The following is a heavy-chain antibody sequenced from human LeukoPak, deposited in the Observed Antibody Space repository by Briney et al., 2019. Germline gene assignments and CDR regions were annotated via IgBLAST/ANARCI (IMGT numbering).Heavy chain of an antibody. D-gene: IGHD2-21*01. CDR3: ARGQRGDFDY. CDR1: GGSISSYY. CDR2: IYYSGST. J-gene: IGHJ4*02. Sequence: SETLSLTCTVSGGSISSYYWSWIRQPPGKGLEWIGYIYYSGSTNYNPSLKSRVTISVDTSKNQFSLKLSSVTAADTAVYYCARGQRGDFDYWGQGTLVTVSS. V-gene: IGHV4-59*01.